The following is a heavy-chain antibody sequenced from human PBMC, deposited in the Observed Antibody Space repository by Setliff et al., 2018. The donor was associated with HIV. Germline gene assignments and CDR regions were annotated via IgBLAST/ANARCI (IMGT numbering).Heavy chain of an antibody. Sequence: GGSLRLSCAASGFTFSSYWMHWVRQAPGKGLEWVSYISPSSTIIYYPDSVKGRFTTSRDNARNSLYLEMNSLRADDTAVYYCARDFCGSSCSSGYGYFDHWGQGTLVTVSS. D-gene: IGHD2-15*01. CDR2: ISPSSTII. V-gene: IGHV3-48*01. CDR3: ARDFCGSSCSSGYGYFDH. J-gene: IGHJ4*02. CDR1: GFTFSSYW.